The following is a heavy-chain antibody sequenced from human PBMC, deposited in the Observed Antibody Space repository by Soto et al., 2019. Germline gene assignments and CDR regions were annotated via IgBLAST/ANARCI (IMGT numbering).Heavy chain of an antibody. V-gene: IGHV1-2*02. CDR2: INPNSGGT. CDR3: ARDRHIVVVTGYYGMDV. Sequence: ASVNVSCKSSGYTFTGYYMHWVRQAPGQGLEWMGWINPNSGGTNYAQKFQGRVTMTRDTSISTAYMELSRLRSDDTAVYYCARDRHIVVVTGYYGMDVWGQGTTVTVSS. D-gene: IGHD2-21*02. J-gene: IGHJ6*02. CDR1: GYTFTGYY.